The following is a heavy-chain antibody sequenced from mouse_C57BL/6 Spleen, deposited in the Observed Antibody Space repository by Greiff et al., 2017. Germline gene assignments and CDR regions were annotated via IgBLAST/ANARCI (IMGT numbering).Heavy chain of an antibody. Sequence: QVQLQQSGAELVRPGASVTLSCKASGYTFTDYEMHWVKQTPVHGLEWIGAIDPETGGTAYNQKVKGKAILTADKSSSTAYMELRSLTSEDSAVYYCTRGEVYYSNYEAYWGQGTLVTVSA. CDR2: IDPETGGT. D-gene: IGHD2-5*01. J-gene: IGHJ3*01. CDR1: GYTFTDYE. V-gene: IGHV1-15*01. CDR3: TRGEVYYSNYEAY.